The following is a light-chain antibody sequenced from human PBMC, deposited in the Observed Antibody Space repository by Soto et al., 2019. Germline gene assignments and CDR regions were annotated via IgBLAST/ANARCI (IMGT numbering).Light chain of an antibody. CDR3: SSFTISSTWV. CDR2: EVT. Sequence: QSALTQPASVSGSPGQSITISCTGTSSDVGGYNSVSWYQHHPGEAPNLMIYEVTNRPSGVSNRFSGSKSGNTASLTISGLQAEDEADYYCSSFTISSTWVFGGGTKVTVL. V-gene: IGLV2-14*01. CDR1: SSDVGGYNS. J-gene: IGLJ3*02.